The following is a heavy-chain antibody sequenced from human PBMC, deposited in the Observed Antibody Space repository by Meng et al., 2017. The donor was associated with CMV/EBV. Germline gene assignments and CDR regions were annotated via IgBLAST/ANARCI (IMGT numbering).Heavy chain of an antibody. CDR1: GFTFSSYA. D-gene: IGHD3-22*01. V-gene: IGHV3-21*01. J-gene: IGHJ4*02. CDR2: ISSSSSYI. Sequence: GESLKISCAASGFTFSSYAMNWVRQAPGKGLEWVSSISSSSSYIYYADSVKGRFTISRDNAKNSLYLQMNSLRAEDTAVYYCARDRDYYDNSGPYWGQGTMVTVSS. CDR3: ARDRDYYDNSGPY.